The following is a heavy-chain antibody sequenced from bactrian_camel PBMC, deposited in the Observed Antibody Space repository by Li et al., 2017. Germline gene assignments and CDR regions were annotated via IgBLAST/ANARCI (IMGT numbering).Heavy chain of an antibody. CDR1: GFSDRSYY. CDR3: AQGATWYGCATGTVDFEH. Sequence: VQLVESGGGSVQAGGSLRLSCAASGFSDRSYYMGWFRQAPGKEREGVAAIYTGGGITYYADSVKGRFTISQHKTTVYLQMNSMKPEDTAMCYCAQGATWYGCATGTVDFEHRGRGTQVTV. J-gene: IGHJ4*01. V-gene: IGHV3S40*01. CDR2: IYTGGGIT. D-gene: IGHD5*01.